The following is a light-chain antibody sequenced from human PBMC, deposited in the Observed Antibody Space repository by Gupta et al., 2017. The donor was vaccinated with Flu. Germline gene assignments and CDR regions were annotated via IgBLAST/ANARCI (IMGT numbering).Light chain of an antibody. Sequence: VERATLSCRASQSVSSNFAWYQQKPGQAPRLLIYGASTRATGIPARFSGSGSGTEFTLTISSLLSEDFAVYYCQQYNNWPGTFGQGTKVEIK. CDR2: GAS. J-gene: IGKJ1*01. CDR1: QSVSSN. CDR3: QQYNNWPGT. V-gene: IGKV3-15*01.